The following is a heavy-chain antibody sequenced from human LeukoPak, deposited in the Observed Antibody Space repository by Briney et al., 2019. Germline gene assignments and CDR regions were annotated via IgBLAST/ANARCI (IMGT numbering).Heavy chain of an antibody. CDR2: ISYDGSNK. Sequence: GGPLRLSCAASGFTFSSYAMHWVREAPGKGLEGVAVISYDGSNKYYADSVKGRFTISRDNPKNTLYLQMNSLRAEDTAVYYCARDRHYYASGSENWFDPWGQGTLVTVSS. CDR1: GFTFSSYA. CDR3: ARDRHYYASGSENWFDP. D-gene: IGHD3-10*01. V-gene: IGHV3-30*01. J-gene: IGHJ5*02.